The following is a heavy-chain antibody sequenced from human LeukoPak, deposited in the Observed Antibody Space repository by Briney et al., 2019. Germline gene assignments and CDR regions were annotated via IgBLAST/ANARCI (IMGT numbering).Heavy chain of an antibody. Sequence: GGSLRLSCAASGFTFSSYAMHWVRQAPGKGLEWVAVISYDGSNKYYADSVKGRFTISRDNSKNTLYLQMNSLRAEDTAVYYCARDSMAWFDPWGQGTLVTVSS. D-gene: IGHD2-8*01. CDR3: ARDSMAWFDP. CDR1: GFTFSSYA. J-gene: IGHJ5*02. V-gene: IGHV3-30*04. CDR2: ISYDGSNK.